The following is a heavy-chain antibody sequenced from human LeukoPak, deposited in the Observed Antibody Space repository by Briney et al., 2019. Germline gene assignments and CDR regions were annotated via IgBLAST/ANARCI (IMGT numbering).Heavy chain of an antibody. Sequence: GGSLRLSCAASGFTFSSYAMSWVRQAPGKGLEWVSAISGSGGSTYYADSVKGRFTISRGDSKNTLYLQMNSLRAEDTAVYYCAKDPRLLWFGELSSDYWGQGTLVTVSS. CDR2: ISGSGGST. CDR1: GFTFSSYA. D-gene: IGHD3-10*01. CDR3: AKDPRLLWFGELSSDY. V-gene: IGHV3-23*01. J-gene: IGHJ4*02.